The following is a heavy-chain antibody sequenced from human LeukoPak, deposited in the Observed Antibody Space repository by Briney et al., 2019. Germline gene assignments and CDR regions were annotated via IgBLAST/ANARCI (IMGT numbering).Heavy chain of an antibody. CDR3: ARVRYCSGGSCSHFDY. D-gene: IGHD2-15*01. J-gene: IGHJ4*02. CDR1: GFTFSSFW. V-gene: IGHV3-7*05. CDR2: IKQDGSEK. Sequence: PGGSLRLSCAASGFTFSSFWMGWVRQAPGKGLEWVANIKQDGSEKYYVDSVKGRITISRDNAEKSVYLQMNSLRAEDTAVYYCARVRYCSGGSCSHFDYWGQGTLVTVSS.